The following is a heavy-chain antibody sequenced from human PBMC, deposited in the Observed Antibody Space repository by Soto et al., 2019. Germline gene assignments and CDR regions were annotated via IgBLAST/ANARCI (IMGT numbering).Heavy chain of an antibody. V-gene: IGHV3-23*01. J-gene: IGHJ4*02. D-gene: IGHD1-7*01. CDR3: AKGREGELDYFDY. CDR2: ISGSGGST. CDR1: GFTFSNDA. Sequence: EVQLLESGGGLVRPGGSLRLSCAASGFTFSNDAMDWVRQAPGKGLEWVSAISGSGGSTYYADSVKGRFTISRDNSKNTLYLQMNSLRAEDTAVYYCAKGREGELDYFDYWGQGTLVTVSS.